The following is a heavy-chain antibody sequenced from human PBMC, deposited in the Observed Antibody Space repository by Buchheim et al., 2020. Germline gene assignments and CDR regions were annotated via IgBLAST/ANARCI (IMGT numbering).Heavy chain of an antibody. V-gene: IGHV3-30*18. CDR3: AKALEYYDFWSGYYGGSNYYYGMDV. J-gene: IGHJ6*02. CDR2: ISYDGSNK. Sequence: EQLVESGGRVVRPGGSLRLSCTVSGFTFSSYGMHWVRQAPGKGLEWVAVISYDGSNKYYADSVKGRFTISRDNSKNTLYLQMNSLRAEDTAVYYCAKALEYYDFWSGYYGGSNYYYGMDVWGQGTT. CDR1: GFTFSSYG. D-gene: IGHD3-3*01.